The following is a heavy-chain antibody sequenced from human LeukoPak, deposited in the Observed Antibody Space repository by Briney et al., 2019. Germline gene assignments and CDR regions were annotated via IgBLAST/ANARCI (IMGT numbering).Heavy chain of an antibody. V-gene: IGHV3-48*03. D-gene: IGHD5-18*01. CDR3: ARDPTSYIYGFLDY. CDR2: ISASGTTI. Sequence: GGSLRLSCAASGFTFSSYEMNWVRQAPGKGLEWVSYISASGTTIYYADSVKGRFTMSRDNAKNSLYPQMNSLRAEDTAVYYCARDPTSYIYGFLDYWGQGTLVTVSS. CDR1: GFTFSSYE. J-gene: IGHJ4*02.